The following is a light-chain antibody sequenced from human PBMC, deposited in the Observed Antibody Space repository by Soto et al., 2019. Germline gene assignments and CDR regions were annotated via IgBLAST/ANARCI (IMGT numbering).Light chain of an antibody. J-gene: IGLJ3*02. Sequence: QAVVTREPSLTVSPGGAVTLTCASSTGPVTSGNFPNWFQQKPGQPPRSLLYSTNNKHSWTPARFSGSLLGGKAALTLSDLQPEDEADYYCLLHSSSLWVFGGGTKLTVL. CDR1: TGPVTSGNF. CDR3: LLHSSSLWV. V-gene: IGLV7-43*01. CDR2: STN.